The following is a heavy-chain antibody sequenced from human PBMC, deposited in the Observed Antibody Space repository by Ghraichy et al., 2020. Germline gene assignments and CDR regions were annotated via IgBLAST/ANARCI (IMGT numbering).Heavy chain of an antibody. Sequence: GGSLRLSCAASGFTFSSYAIHWVRQAPGKGLEWVAVVSYDGSYKYYADSVEGRFTISRDNSKNTLDLQMNSLRADDTAVYYCAKDYNDYDWKFYFDSWGQGILVTVSP. J-gene: IGHJ4*02. CDR1: GFTFSSYA. D-gene: IGHD5-12*01. CDR2: VSYDGSYK. V-gene: IGHV3-30*18. CDR3: AKDYNDYDWKFYFDS.